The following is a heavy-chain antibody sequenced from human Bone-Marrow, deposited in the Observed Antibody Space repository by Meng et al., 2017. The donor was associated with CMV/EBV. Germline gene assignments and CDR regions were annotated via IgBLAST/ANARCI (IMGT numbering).Heavy chain of an antibody. J-gene: IGHJ4*02. CDR3: TTESQGDYFDY. D-gene: IGHD3-16*01. V-gene: IGHV3-15*01. CDR2: IKSKTDGGTT. Sequence: AASGFTFSNAWMSWVRQDPGKGLEWVGRIKSKTDGGTTDYAAPVKGRFTISRDDSKNTLYLQMNSLKTEDTAVYYCTTESQGDYFDYWGQGTLVTVSS. CDR1: GFTFSNAW.